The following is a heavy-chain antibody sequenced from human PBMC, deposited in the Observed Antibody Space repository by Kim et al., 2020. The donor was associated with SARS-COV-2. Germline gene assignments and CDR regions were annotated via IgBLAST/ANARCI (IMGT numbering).Heavy chain of an antibody. D-gene: IGHD6-13*01. Sequence: SETLSLTCTVSGGSISSSSYHWVWIRQPPGKGLEWIGSIYSSGSTYYNPSLKSRVTTSVDTSKNQFSLKLSSVTAADTAVYYCARDPGQHSGSWNYFDYWGQGTPVTVSS. CDR3: ARDPGQHSGSWNYFDY. CDR1: GGSISSSSYH. CDR2: IYSSGST. J-gene: IGHJ4*02. V-gene: IGHV4-39*07.